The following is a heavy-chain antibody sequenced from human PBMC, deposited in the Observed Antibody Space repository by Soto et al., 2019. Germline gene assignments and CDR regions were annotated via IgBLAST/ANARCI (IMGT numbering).Heavy chain of an antibody. Sequence: QVQLVQSGAEVKKPGSSVKVSCKASGDTFSFYTLNWVRQAPGQGFEWVGRVNPILAMSSSAHKFQGRVSMSAHKSTGTASMELSSLRSDDTAGYYCATPYGSGSRPFDYWGQGALVTVSS. CDR3: ATPYGSGSRPFDY. J-gene: IGHJ4*02. V-gene: IGHV1-69*02. D-gene: IGHD3-10*01. CDR2: VNPILAMS. CDR1: GDTFSFYT.